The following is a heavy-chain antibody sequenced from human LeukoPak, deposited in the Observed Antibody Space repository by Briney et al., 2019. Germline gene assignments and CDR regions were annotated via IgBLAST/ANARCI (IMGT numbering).Heavy chain of an antibody. D-gene: IGHD3-10*01. CDR1: GFTFTDHY. CDR2: SRDKGRSYTT. Sequence: GGSLRLSCAVSGFTFTDHYMDWVRQAPGEGLAWVGRSRDKGRSYTTEYAASVEGRFTISRDDSKNSLYLQMNSLKTEDTAAYYCARISVSSGHYYAADWGQGTLVTVSS. J-gene: IGHJ4*02. CDR3: ARISVSSGHYYAAD. V-gene: IGHV3-72*01.